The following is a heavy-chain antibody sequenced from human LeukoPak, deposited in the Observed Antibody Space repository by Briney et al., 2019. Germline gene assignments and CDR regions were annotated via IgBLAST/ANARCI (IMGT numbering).Heavy chain of an antibody. D-gene: IGHD3-3*01. CDR1: GGPISSYY. V-gene: IGHV4-59*01. J-gene: IGHJ5*02. CDR3: ARGGYDFWSGSKNWFDP. CDR2: IYYSGST. Sequence: ASETLSLTCTVSGGPISSYYWSWIRQPPGKGLEWIGYIYYSGSTNYNPSLKSRVTISVDTSKNQFSLKLSSVTAADTAVYYCARGGYDFWSGSKNWFDPWGQGTLVTVSS.